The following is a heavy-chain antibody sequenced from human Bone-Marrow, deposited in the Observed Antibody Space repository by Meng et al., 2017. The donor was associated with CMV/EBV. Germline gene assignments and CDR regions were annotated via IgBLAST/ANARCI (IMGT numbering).Heavy chain of an antibody. CDR2: IYPGDSDT. Sequence: KVSCKGSGHSFTSYWIGWVRQMPGKGLEWMGIIYPGDSDTRYSPSFQGQATISADKSISTAYLQWSSLKASDTARYYCARSPAYCGGDCYLGWFDPWGQGTLVTVSS. CDR3: ARSPAYCGGDCYLGWFDP. J-gene: IGHJ5*02. V-gene: IGHV5-51*01. D-gene: IGHD2-21*01. CDR1: GHSFTSYW.